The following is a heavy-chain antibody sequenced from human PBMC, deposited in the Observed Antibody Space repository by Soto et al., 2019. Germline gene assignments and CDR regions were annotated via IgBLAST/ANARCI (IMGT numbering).Heavy chain of an antibody. J-gene: IGHJ4*02. CDR3: ASATVVAATCDF. CDR2: ISSGSSNI. D-gene: IGHD2-15*01. CDR1: GFAFMSYN. V-gene: IGHV3-21*01. Sequence: GGSLRLSCAASGFAFMSYNMNWVRQAPGKGLEWVASISSGSSNIYYADSVKGRFTISRDNAKNSLFLQMDSLRAEDSAVYYCASATVVAATCDFWGQGTLV.